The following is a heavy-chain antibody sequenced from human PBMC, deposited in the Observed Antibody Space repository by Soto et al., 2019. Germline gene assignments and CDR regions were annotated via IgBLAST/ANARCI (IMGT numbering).Heavy chain of an antibody. D-gene: IGHD1-26*01. CDR1: GGSISSSSYY. Sequence: QLQLQESGPGLVKPSETLSLTCTVSGGSISSSSYYWGWIRQPPGKGLEWIGSIYYSGSTYYNPSLKSRVTISVDTSKNQYCMKRSSVSAADTAVYYCARRGRGSSDYYCGMDVWGQGTTVTVSS. CDR3: ARRGRGSSDYYCGMDV. J-gene: IGHJ6*02. V-gene: IGHV4-39*01. CDR2: IYYSGST.